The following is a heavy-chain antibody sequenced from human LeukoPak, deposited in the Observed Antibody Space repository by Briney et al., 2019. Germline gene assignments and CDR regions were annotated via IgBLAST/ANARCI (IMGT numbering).Heavy chain of an antibody. CDR1: GFTFSGNC. Sequence: GGSLRLSCAASGFTFSGNCMHWVRQAPGKGLVWVSRINEDGSTTNYADSVKGRSTIFRDNAKNTLYLQMNSLRAEDTAVYYCVRDLGGRSGHWGQGTLVTVSS. CDR2: INEDGSTT. V-gene: IGHV3-74*01. J-gene: IGHJ4*02. CDR3: VRDLGGRSGH. D-gene: IGHD1-26*01.